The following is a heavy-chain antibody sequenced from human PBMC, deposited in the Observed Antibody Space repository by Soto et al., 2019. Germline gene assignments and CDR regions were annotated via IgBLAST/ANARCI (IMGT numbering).Heavy chain of an antibody. CDR3: VREWRSGGCDDWYLDL. D-gene: IGHD2-15*01. CDR1: GFTFSSSA. J-gene: IGHJ2*01. CDR2: IGTIDDT. Sequence: EVQLVESGGGLVQPGESLRLSCAASGFTFSSSAMHWVRQAPGQGLEWVSAIGTIDDTYYPGSVMGRFTISRENAKTSLELRRKSLTAGDAAVYSCVREWRSGGCDDWYLDLWGRGTLVTVSS. V-gene: IGHV3-13*01.